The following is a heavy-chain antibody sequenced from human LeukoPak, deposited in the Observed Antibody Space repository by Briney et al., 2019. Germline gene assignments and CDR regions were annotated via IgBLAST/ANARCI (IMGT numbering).Heavy chain of an antibody. V-gene: IGHV3-23*01. CDR1: GFTFGDYA. CDR2: ISGSGGST. D-gene: IGHD5-12*01. J-gene: IGHJ6*03. CDR3: AKAALIYSGYVKDDYYYYYMDV. Sequence: GGSLRLSCTASGFTFGDYAMSWVRQAPGKGLEWVSAISGSGGSTYYADSVKGRFTISRDSSKNTLYLQMNSLRAEDTAVYYCAKAALIYSGYVKDDYYYYYMDVWGKGTTVTVSS.